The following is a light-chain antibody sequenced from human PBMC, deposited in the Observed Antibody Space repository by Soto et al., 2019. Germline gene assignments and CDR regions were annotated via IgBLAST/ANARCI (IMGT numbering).Light chain of an antibody. CDR1: SADIGGYNY. J-gene: IGLJ2*01. CDR2: DVN. CDR3: SSYTSTTTL. V-gene: IGLV2-14*03. Sequence: QSVLTQPASVSGSPGQSITISCTGTSADIGGYNYVSWYQQHPGKAPKLIIYDVNYRPSGVSDRFSGSKSGNTASLTISGLQAEEEADYYCSSYTSTTTLFGGGTKLTVL.